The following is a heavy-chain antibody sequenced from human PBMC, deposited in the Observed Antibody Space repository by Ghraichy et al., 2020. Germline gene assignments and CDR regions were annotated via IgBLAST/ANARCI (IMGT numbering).Heavy chain of an antibody. J-gene: IGHJ4*02. CDR1: GGSISSSSYY. CDR2: IYYSGST. D-gene: IGHD1-7*01. CDR3: ARQIGIRYNWNYRGTYFDY. V-gene: IGHV4-39*01. Sequence: LSLTCTVSGGSISSSSYYWGWIRQPPGKGLEWIGSIYYSGSTYYNPSLKSRVTISVDTSKNQFSLKLSSVTAADTAVYYCARQIGIRYNWNYRGTYFDYWGQGTLVTVSS.